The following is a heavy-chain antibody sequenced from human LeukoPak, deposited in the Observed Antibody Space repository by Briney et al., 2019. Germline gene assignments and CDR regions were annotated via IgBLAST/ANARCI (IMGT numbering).Heavy chain of an antibody. CDR3: ARINYYDSSGDVLFDY. Sequence: GGSLRLSCAASGFTFSSYSMNWVRQAPGQGLEWVSSISTSSSYIYYADSAKGRFTISRENAKNSLYLQMNSLRAEDTAVYYCARINYYDSSGDVLFDYWGEGTLVTVSS. CDR1: GFTFSSYS. J-gene: IGHJ4*02. D-gene: IGHD3-22*01. V-gene: IGHV3-21*01. CDR2: ISTSSSYI.